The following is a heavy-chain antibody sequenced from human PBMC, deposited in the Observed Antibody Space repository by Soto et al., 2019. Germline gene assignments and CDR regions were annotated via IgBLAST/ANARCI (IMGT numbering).Heavy chain of an antibody. D-gene: IGHD3-22*01. CDR1: GDSISRTRYY. J-gene: IGHJ4*02. CDR3: ARRGNNGGYLRSYDY. CDR2: IYFDGAA. Sequence: ETLSLTCTVSGDSISRTRYYWVWIRQTPGRGLEWIGSIYFDGAAFYNPPLKSRVTLSVDTSRNQFSLNVNSVTAADTAIYYCARRGNNGGYLRSYDYWGQGSLVTVSS. V-gene: IGHV4-39*01.